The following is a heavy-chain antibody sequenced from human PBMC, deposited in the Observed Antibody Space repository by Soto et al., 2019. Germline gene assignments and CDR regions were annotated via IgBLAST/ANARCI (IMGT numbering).Heavy chain of an antibody. V-gene: IGHV3-33*01. Sequence: GGSLRLSCAASGFTFSSYGMHWVRQAPGKGLEWVAVIWYDGSNKYYADSVKGRFTISRDNSKNTLYLQMNSLRAEDTAVYYCARSDDSSGPTPDYWGQGTLVTVSS. CDR2: IWYDGSNK. D-gene: IGHD3-22*01. CDR3: ARSDDSSGPTPDY. CDR1: GFTFSSYG. J-gene: IGHJ4*02.